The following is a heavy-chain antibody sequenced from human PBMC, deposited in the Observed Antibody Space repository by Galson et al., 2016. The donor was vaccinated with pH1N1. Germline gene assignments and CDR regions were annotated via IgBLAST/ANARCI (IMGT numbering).Heavy chain of an antibody. CDR2: ISWNSGSI. Sequence: SLRLSCAASGFTFDDYAMHWVRQAPGKGLEWVSGISWNSGSIGYADSVKGRFTISRDNAKNSLFLQMSSLRADDTALYYCAKDLCSGASCYTVWEVRDFDYWGPGTLVTVSS. CDR3: AKDLCSGASCYTVWEVRDFDY. CDR1: GFTFDDYA. J-gene: IGHJ4*02. D-gene: IGHD2-2*02. V-gene: IGHV3-9*01.